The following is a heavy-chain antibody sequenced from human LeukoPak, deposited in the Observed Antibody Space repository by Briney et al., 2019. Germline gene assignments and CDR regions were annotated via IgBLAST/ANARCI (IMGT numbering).Heavy chain of an antibody. V-gene: IGHV1-18*01. Sequence: ASVKVSCKASGYTFTSYGISWVRQAPGQGLEWMGWISAYNGNTNYAQRFQGRVTMTTDTSTSTAYMELRSLRSDDTAVYYCARSIHPRYGVPSDYWGQGTLVTVSS. CDR3: ARSIHPRYGVPSDY. J-gene: IGHJ4*02. CDR1: GYTFTSYG. D-gene: IGHD5-18*01. CDR2: ISAYNGNT.